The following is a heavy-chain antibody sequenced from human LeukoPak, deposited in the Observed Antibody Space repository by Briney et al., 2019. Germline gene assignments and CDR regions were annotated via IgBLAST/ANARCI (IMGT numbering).Heavy chain of an antibody. CDR1: GYTFTSYY. Sequence: ASVKVSCKASGYTFTSYYMHWVRQAPGQGLEWMGIINPSGGSTSYAQKFQGRVTMTRDTSTSTVYMDLSSLRSEDTAVYYCARSIVVVPAAMHDAFDIWGQGTMVTVSS. CDR3: ARSIVVVPAAMHDAFDI. J-gene: IGHJ3*02. V-gene: IGHV1-46*01. D-gene: IGHD2-2*01. CDR2: INPSGGST.